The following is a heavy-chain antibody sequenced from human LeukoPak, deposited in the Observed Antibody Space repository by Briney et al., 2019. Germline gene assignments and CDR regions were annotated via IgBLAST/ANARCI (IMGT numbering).Heavy chain of an antibody. D-gene: IGHD6-13*01. CDR2: FHPEVGET. J-gene: IGHJ4*02. CDR1: GYTLTASS. Sequence: GASVKVSCKDSGYTLTASSIYWVRQAPGHGLEWMGWFHPEVGETIYAQKFQGRVTMTEDTSTDTAYMELSSLRSEDTAVYYCATDRAAASNFYFDYWGQGTLVTVHS. CDR3: ATDRAAASNFYFDY. V-gene: IGHV1-24*01.